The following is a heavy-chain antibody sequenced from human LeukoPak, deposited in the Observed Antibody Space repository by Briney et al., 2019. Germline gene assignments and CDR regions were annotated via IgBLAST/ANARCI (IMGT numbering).Heavy chain of an antibody. CDR1: GGTFSSYT. D-gene: IGHD5-12*01. V-gene: IGHV1-69*02. J-gene: IGHJ4*02. Sequence: SVKVSCKASGGTFSSYTISWVRQAPGQGLEWMGRIIPILGIANYAQKFQGRVTITADKSTSTAYMELSSLRSEDTAVYYCARPLRGYSPFDSWGQGTLVTVSS. CDR3: ARPLRGYSPFDS. CDR2: IIPILGIA.